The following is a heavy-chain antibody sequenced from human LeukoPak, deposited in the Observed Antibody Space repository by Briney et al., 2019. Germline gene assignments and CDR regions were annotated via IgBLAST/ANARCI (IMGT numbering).Heavy chain of an antibody. CDR2: ISAYNGNT. J-gene: IGHJ4*02. CDR1: GYTFTSYG. V-gene: IGHV1-18*01. Sequence: GASVRVSCKASGYTFTSYGISWVRQAPGQGLEWMGWISAYNGNTNYAQKLQGRVTMTTDTSTSTVYMELSSLRSEDTAVYYCARATSVTSSSFDYWGQGTLVTVSS. CDR3: ARATSVTSSSFDY. D-gene: IGHD4-17*01.